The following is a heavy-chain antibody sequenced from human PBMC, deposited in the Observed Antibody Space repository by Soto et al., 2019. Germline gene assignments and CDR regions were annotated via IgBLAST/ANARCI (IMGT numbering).Heavy chain of an antibody. J-gene: IGHJ4*02. D-gene: IGHD1-20*01. CDR1: GGSISSYY. CDR2: IYYSGST. V-gene: IGHV4-59*01. Sequence: SETLSLTCTVSGGSISSYYWSWIRQPPGKGLEWIGYIYYSGSTNYNPSLKSRVTISVDTSKNQFSLKLSSVTAADTAVYYCARAYPPYSWNPTTFDYWGQGTLVTVSS. CDR3: ARAYPPYSWNPTTFDY.